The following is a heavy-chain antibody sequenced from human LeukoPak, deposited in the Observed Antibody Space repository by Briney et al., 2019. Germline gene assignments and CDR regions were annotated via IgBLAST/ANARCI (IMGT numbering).Heavy chain of an antibody. D-gene: IGHD2-2*01. V-gene: IGHV5-51*01. CDR1: GYSFTSYW. CDR2: IYPGDCDT. CDR3: ARHGRSCSSTSCLDP. Sequence: GESLKISCKGAGYSFTSYWIGWVRQMPGKGLEWGGIIYPGDCDTKYRPSLQGQFTISADKSSSTAYLPWSSLKAADTAMYYCARHGRSCSSTSCLDPWGQGTLVTVSS. J-gene: IGHJ5*02.